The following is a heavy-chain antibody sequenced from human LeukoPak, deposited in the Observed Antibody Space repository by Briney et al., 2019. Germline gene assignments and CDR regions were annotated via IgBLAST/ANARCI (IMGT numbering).Heavy chain of an antibody. D-gene: IGHD2-21*02. J-gene: IGHJ4*02. Sequence: GGSLRLSCAASGFTFNSYALHWVRQAPGKGLEWVSAISGSGGSTYYADSVKGRFTISRDNSKNTLYLQMNSLRAEDTAVYYCAKDAAPPYCGGDCLYYFDYWGQGTLVTVSS. CDR2: ISGSGGST. CDR1: GFTFNSYA. V-gene: IGHV3-23*01. CDR3: AKDAAPPYCGGDCLYYFDY.